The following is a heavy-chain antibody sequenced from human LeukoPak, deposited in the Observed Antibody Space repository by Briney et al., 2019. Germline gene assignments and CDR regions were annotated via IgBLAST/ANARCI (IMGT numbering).Heavy chain of an antibody. J-gene: IGHJ4*02. CDR2: INPNSGGT. CDR1: GYTFTYRY. D-gene: IGHD6-13*01. CDR3: ATGPSIAAAGVDY. V-gene: IGHV1-2*02. Sequence: GASVKVSCKASGYTFTYRYLHWVRQAPGQGLEWMGWINPNSGGTNYAQKFQGRVTMTRDTSISTAYMELSRLRSDDTAVYYCATGPSIAAAGVDYWGQGTLVTVSS.